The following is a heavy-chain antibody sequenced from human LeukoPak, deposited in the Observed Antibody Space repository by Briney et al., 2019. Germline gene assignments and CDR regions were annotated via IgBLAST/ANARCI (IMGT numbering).Heavy chain of an antibody. CDR2: IYYSGST. V-gene: IGHV4-31*03. Sequence: SETLSLTCTVSGGSISSCGYYWSWIRQHPGKGLEWIGYIYYSGSTYYNPSLKSRVTISVDTSKNQFSLKLSSVTAADTAVYYCARFPVYYYYMDVWGKGTTVTVSS. CDR3: ARFPVYYYYMDV. CDR1: GGSISSCGYY. J-gene: IGHJ6*03.